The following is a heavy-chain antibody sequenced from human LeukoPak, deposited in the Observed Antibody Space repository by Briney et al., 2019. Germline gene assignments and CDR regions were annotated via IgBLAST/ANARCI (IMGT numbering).Heavy chain of an antibody. J-gene: IGHJ6*02. D-gene: IGHD3-16*02. V-gene: IGHV3-9*01. CDR2: ISWNSGSI. CDR1: GFTFDDYA. Sequence: PGGSLRLSCAASGFTFDDYAMHWVRQAPGKGLEWVSGISWNSGSIGYADSVKGRFTISRDNAKNSLYLQMNSLRAEDTAVYYCARSGELSLYYYYGMDVWGQGTTVTVSS. CDR3: ARSGELSLYYYYGMDV.